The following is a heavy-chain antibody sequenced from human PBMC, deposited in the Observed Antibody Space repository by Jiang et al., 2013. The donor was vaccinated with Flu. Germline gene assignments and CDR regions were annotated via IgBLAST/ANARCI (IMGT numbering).Heavy chain of an antibody. Sequence: TSGVGVGWIRQPPGKALEWLALIYWDDDKRYSPSLKSRLTITKDTSKNQVVLTMTNMDPVDTATYYCAHRLGYCSSTSCYIWFDPWGQGTLVTVSS. V-gene: IGHV2-5*02. D-gene: IGHD2-2*02. CDR1: TSGVG. CDR2: IYWDDDK. CDR3: AHRLGYCSSTSCYIWFDP. J-gene: IGHJ5*02.